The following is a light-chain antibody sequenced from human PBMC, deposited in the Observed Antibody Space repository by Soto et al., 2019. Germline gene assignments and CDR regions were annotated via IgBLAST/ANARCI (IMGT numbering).Light chain of an antibody. CDR3: QQYNSYPWT. J-gene: IGKJ1*01. V-gene: IGKV1-5*01. CDR2: DAS. CDR1: QSISSW. Sequence: DIQMTQSPSTLSASVGDRVTITCRASQSISSWLAWYQQKPGKAPKPQIYDASSLESGVPSRFSGSGSGTEFTLTISSLQPDDFATYYCQQYNSYPWTFGQGTKVDIK.